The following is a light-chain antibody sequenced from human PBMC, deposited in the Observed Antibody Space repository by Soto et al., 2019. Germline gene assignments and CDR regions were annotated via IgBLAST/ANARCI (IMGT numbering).Light chain of an antibody. CDR3: QQYGSSTIT. V-gene: IGKV3-20*01. J-gene: IGKJ5*01. Sequence: IVLKQSPGTLSVSPGERATLSCRASQSVSRNLAWYQQKHGQAPRLLIYGASNRATGIPDSFSASVSGTDGTLTIAPLETEDDAVYVGQQYGSSTITFGQGTRLEI. CDR1: QSVSRN. CDR2: GAS.